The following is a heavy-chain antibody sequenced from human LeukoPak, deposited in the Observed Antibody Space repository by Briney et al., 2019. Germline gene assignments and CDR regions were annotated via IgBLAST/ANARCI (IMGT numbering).Heavy chain of an antibody. J-gene: IGHJ5*02. CDR3: ARVGGCSSTSCYEGWFDP. Sequence: ASVKDSCKASRGTFSSYAISWVRQAPGQGREWMAGIIPIFGTANYAQKFQGRVTITADEFTSTAYMELSSMRSEDTAVYYCARVGGCSSTSCYEGWFDPWGQGTLVTVSS. D-gene: IGHD2-2*01. CDR1: RGTFSSYA. V-gene: IGHV1-69*13. CDR2: IIPIFGTA.